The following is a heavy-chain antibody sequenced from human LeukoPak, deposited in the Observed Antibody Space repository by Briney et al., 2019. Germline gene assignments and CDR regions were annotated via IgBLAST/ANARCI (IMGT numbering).Heavy chain of an antibody. J-gene: IGHJ4*02. Sequence: GRSLRLSCAASGFTFDDYAMHWVRQAPGKGLEWVSGISWNSGSIGYADSVKGRFTIFRDNAKNSLYLQMNSLRAEDTALYYCAKDRSGDGYNFDYWGQGTLVTVSS. CDR2: ISWNSGSI. V-gene: IGHV3-9*01. D-gene: IGHD5-24*01. CDR1: GFTFDDYA. CDR3: AKDRSGDGYNFDY.